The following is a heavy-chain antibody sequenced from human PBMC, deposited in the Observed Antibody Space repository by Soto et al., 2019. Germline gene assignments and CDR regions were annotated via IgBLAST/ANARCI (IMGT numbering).Heavy chain of an antibody. CDR2: IKQDGSEK. J-gene: IGHJ4*02. CDR1: GFTFSNYW. V-gene: IGHV3-7*03. D-gene: IGHD6-13*01. Sequence: GGSLRLSCAASGFTFSNYWMSWVRQAPGKGLEWVANIKQDGSEKYYVDSVKGRVTISRDNAKNSLYLQMNSLRAEDTAVYYCARGDTSSWDYFDYWGQGTLVTVSS. CDR3: ARGDTSSWDYFDY.